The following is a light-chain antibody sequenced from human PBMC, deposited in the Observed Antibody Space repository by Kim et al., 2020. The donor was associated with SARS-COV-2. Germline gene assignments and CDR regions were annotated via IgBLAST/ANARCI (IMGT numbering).Light chain of an antibody. V-gene: IGKV1-5*03. CDR3: QQYNSYSYT. CDR1: QSISSW. J-gene: IGKJ2*01. Sequence: STSVGDRVTITCRDRQSISSWLAWYQQKPGKAPKLLIYKASSLESGVPSRFSGSGSGTEFTLTISSLQPDDFATYYCQQYNSYSYTFGQGTKLEI. CDR2: KAS.